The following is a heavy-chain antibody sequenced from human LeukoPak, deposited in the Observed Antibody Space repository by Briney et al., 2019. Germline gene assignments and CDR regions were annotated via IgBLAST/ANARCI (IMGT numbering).Heavy chain of an antibody. CDR2: INPNSGGT. CDR1: GYTFTGYY. D-gene: IGHD5-24*01. V-gene: IGHV1-2*02. Sequence: ASVKVSCKASGYTFTGYYMHWVRQAPGQGLEWMGWINPNSGGTNYAPKFQGRVTLTGDTSISVVYMDLTRLSSDDTAVYYCARGAQTWAQFIFTYWGQGNPVTVSS. J-gene: IGHJ4*02. CDR3: ARGAQTWAQFIFTY.